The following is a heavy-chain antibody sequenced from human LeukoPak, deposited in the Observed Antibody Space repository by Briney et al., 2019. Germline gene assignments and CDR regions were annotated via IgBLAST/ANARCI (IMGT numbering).Heavy chain of an antibody. CDR3: AREDRYYYYGMDV. CDR2: IIPILGIA. CDR1: GGTFSSYA. J-gene: IGHJ6*02. V-gene: IGHV1-69*04. Sequence: SVKVSCKASGGTFSSYAISWVRQAPGQGLEWMGRIIPILGIANYAQKFQGRVTITADKSTSTAYMELSSLRSEDTAVYYCAREDRYYYYGMDVWGQGTTVTVSS.